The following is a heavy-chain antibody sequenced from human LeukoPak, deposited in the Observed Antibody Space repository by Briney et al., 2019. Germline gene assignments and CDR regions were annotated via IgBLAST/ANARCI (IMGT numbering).Heavy chain of an antibody. D-gene: IGHD6-19*01. CDR3: ARVYLGESSGWYVPGYYYYYMDV. CDR2: ISRSGTTI. V-gene: IGHV3-11*01. CDR1: GFTFSDYY. Sequence: GGSLRLSCAASGFTFSDYYMTWIRQAPGKGLEWVSYISRSGTTIYYADSVKGRFTISRDNAKNSLYLQMNSLRAEDTAVYYCARVYLGESSGWYVPGYYYYYMDVWGKGTTVTISS. J-gene: IGHJ6*03.